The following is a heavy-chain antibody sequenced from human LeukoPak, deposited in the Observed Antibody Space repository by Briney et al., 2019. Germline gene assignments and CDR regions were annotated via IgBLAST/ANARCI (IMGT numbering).Heavy chain of an antibody. Sequence: GGSLRLSCAVSGFTFRSFWMHWVRQAPGEGLLLVSRINSDGSSTTYADSVKGRFTISRDNTKNTLYLQMNSLRAEDTAVYYCARTLGVPSAFDPWGQGTLVTVSS. V-gene: IGHV3-74*03. D-gene: IGHD2-2*01. CDR1: GFTFRSFW. CDR3: ARTLGVPSAFDP. J-gene: IGHJ5*02. CDR2: INSDGSST.